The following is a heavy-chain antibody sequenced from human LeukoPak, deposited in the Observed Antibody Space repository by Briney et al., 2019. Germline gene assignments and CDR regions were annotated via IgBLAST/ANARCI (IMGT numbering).Heavy chain of an antibody. J-gene: IGHJ4*02. CDR3: ARAGDATTPTPDY. CDR2: ISSSNSYI. D-gene: IGHD1-26*01. Sequence: GGSLRLSCAASGFTFSSYSMNWVRQAPGKGLEWVSSISSSNSYIYYADSVKGRFTISRDNSKNTLYLQMNSLRAEDTAVYYCARAGDATTPTPDYWGQGTLVTVSS. CDR1: GFTFSSYS. V-gene: IGHV3-21*01.